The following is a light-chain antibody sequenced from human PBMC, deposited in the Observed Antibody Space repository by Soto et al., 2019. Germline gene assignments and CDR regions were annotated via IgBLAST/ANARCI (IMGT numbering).Light chain of an antibody. CDR2: DVS. CDR3: CSYAGNFDV. V-gene: IGLV2-11*01. Sequence: QSALTQPRSVSGSPGQSVTISCTGTSSDVGGYNYVSWYQQHPGKAPKLMIYDVSRRPSGVPDRFSGSKSGNTASLTISGLHAEDEADYSCCSYAGNFDVFGTGTKLTVL. CDR1: SSDVGGYNY. J-gene: IGLJ1*01.